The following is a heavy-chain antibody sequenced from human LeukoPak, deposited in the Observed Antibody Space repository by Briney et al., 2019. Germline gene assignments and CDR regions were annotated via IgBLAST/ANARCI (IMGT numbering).Heavy chain of an antibody. Sequence: PGGSLRLSCTASGFSFSKYWMHWVRQAPGTGLVWVSRISTDGSSTSYADSVKGRFTISRDNAKNTLYLQMNSLTAEDTAVFYCVRDLVPQADQFLVPFDPWGQGTLVTVSS. V-gene: IGHV3-74*01. D-gene: IGHD3-3*01. CDR2: ISTDGSST. CDR1: GFSFSKYW. CDR3: VRDLVPQADQFLVPFDP. J-gene: IGHJ5*02.